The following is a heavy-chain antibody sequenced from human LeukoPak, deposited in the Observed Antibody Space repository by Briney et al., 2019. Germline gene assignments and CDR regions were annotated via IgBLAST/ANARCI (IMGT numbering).Heavy chain of an antibody. CDR2: TYYSGST. D-gene: IGHD7-27*01. V-gene: IGHV4-59*08. CDR1: GGSIRSYY. Sequence: SETLSLTCTVSGGSIRSYYWSWIRQPPGKGLEWIGYTYYSGSTKYNPSLKSRVTISVDTSRNHFSLKLSSVTAADTAVYYCARQRNWGSGSWGQGTLVTVSS. CDR3: ARQRNWGSGS. J-gene: IGHJ5*02.